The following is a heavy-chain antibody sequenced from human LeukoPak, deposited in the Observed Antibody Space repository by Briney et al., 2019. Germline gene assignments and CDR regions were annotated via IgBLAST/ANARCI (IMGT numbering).Heavy chain of an antibody. J-gene: IGHJ3*02. V-gene: IGHV6-1*01. CDR3: ARSDEYSFALSAFDI. D-gene: IGHD6-6*01. Sequence: SQTLSLTCAISGDSVSSNSASWTWLRQSPSRGLEWLGNTYFRSCWANDYAVSVKSRITINPDTYKNQFSLHLDSVAPEDTAVYYCARSDEYSFALSAFDIWGQGTMVT. CDR1: GDSVSSNSAS. CDR2: TYFRSCWAN.